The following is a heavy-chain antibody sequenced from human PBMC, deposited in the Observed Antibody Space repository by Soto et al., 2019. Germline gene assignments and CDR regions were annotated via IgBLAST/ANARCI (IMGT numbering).Heavy chain of an antibody. CDR3: AAWSNWIGYSGYGGGDGMDV. V-gene: IGHV1-58*01. CDR1: GFTFTSSA. CDR2: IVVGSGNT. Sequence: SVEVSCKASGFTFTSSAVQWVRQARGQRLEWIGWIVVGSGNTNYAQKFQERVTITRDMSTSTAYMELSSLRSEDTAVYYCAAWSNWIGYSGYGGGDGMDVWGQGPTITFSS. D-gene: IGHD5-12*01. J-gene: IGHJ6*02.